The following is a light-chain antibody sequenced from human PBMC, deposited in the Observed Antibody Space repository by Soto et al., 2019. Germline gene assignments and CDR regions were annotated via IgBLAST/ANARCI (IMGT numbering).Light chain of an antibody. V-gene: IGKV3-20*01. CDR1: QSLSSSY. Sequence: IVWTRVACGESLSPGGRGVLSSRASQSLSSSYLAWYQQKPGQAPRLLIYGASSRATGIPDRFSGSGSGTDFTLTTSRLEPEDFAVYCCQHYGSSAPWTLAQGTQVDIK. J-gene: IGKJ1*01. CDR2: GAS. CDR3: QHYGSSAPWT.